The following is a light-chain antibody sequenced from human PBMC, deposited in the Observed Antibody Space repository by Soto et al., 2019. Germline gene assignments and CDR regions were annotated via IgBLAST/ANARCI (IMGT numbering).Light chain of an antibody. Sequence: QSALTQSAFVSGSPGQSITISCTGTSSDFRTYNLVSWYQQHPGKSPRLIISEGTKRPSGVSDRFSGSRSDNAASLTISGLQADDEAEYYCCSYVGSMTWVFGGGTQLTVL. CDR1: SSDFRTYNL. J-gene: IGLJ3*02. V-gene: IGLV2-23*01. CDR2: EGT. CDR3: CSYVGSMTWV.